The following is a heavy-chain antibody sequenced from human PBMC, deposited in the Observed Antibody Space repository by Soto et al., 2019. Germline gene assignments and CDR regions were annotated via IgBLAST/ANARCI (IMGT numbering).Heavy chain of an antibody. Sequence: SQTLSLPCAISGDSVSSNSAAWNWIRQSPSRGLEWLGRTYYRSKWYNDYAVSVKSRITINPDTSKNQFSLQLNSVTPEDTAVYYCARDGRGIVGATTHYYYGMDGWGQGTTVTVSS. CDR1: GDSVSSNSAA. J-gene: IGHJ6*02. V-gene: IGHV6-1*01. D-gene: IGHD1-26*01. CDR3: ARDGRGIVGATTHYYYGMDG. CDR2: TYYRSKWYN.